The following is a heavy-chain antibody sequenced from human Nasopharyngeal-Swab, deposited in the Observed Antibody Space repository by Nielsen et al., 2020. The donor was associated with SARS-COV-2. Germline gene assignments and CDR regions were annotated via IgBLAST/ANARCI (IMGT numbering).Heavy chain of an antibody. Sequence: GESLKISCAASGFTFSSHDMSWVRQAPGKGLEWVSTIGGSGGSTNYADSVKGRFTISRDNPENTLYLQMNTLRAEDTAVYYCSKNEYFCFDFWGQGALVTVSS. CDR1: GFTFSSHD. CDR3: SKNEYFCFDF. D-gene: IGHD2/OR15-2a*01. V-gene: IGHV3-23*01. J-gene: IGHJ4*02. CDR2: IGGSGGST.